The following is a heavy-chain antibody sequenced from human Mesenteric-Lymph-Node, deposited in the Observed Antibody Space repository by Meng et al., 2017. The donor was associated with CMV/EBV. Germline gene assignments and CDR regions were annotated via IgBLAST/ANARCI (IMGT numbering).Heavy chain of an antibody. V-gene: IGHV3-13*01. D-gene: IGHD2/OR15-2a*01. CDR3: VRELRGNGMDV. CDR2: INIVGDT. CDR1: GFTFSSYD. J-gene: IGHJ6*02. Sequence: GESLKISCAASGFTFSSYDMHWVRQPTGKSLEWVSDINIVGDTYYSVSVKGRFTISRENAKNSLYFQMNSLRAGDTAVYYCVRELRGNGMDVWGQGTTVTVSS.